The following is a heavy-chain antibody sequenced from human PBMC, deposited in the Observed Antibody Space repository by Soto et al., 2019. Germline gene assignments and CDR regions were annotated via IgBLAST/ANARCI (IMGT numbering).Heavy chain of an antibody. CDR1: GGSISSYY. V-gene: IGHV4-59*08. CDR3: ARPYSSGWYATFDI. Sequence: QVQLQESGPGLVKPSETLSLTCTVSGGSISSYYWSWIRQPPGKGLEWIGYIYYTGSTNYNPSLKSRATISVDTSKNQCSLKLTSVTAADTAVYHCARPYSSGWYATFDIWGQGTMVTVSS. J-gene: IGHJ3*02. D-gene: IGHD6-19*01. CDR2: IYYTGST.